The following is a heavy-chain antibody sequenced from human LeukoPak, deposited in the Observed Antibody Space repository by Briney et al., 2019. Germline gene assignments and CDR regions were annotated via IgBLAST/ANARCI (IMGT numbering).Heavy chain of an antibody. Sequence: GGSLRLSCAASGFTFDDYAMHWVRQAPGKGLEWVSAISGSGGSTYYADSVKGRFTISRDNSKNTLYLQMNSLRAEDTAVYYCACAAADSYFDYWGQGTLVTVSS. V-gene: IGHV3-23*01. CDR3: ACAAADSYFDY. CDR2: ISGSGGST. D-gene: IGHD6-13*01. CDR1: GFTFDDYA. J-gene: IGHJ4*02.